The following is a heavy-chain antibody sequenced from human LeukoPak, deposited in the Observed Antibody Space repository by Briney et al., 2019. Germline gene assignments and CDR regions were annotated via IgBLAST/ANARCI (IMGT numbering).Heavy chain of an antibody. CDR3: AAFSSGGSPIDY. D-gene: IGHD2-15*01. J-gene: IGHJ4*02. Sequence: ASVKVSCKASGYTFTSSGISWVRQAPGQGLEWMGWISAYNGNTNYAQKLQGRVTMTTDTSTSTAYMELMSMRSDNTAGYYFAAFSSGGSPIDYWGQGTLVTVSS. V-gene: IGHV1-18*01. CDR2: ISAYNGNT. CDR1: GYTFTSSG.